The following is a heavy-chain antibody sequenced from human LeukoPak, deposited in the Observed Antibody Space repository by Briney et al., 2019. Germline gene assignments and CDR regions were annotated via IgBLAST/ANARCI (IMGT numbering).Heavy chain of an antibody. CDR1: GFTFSSYS. Sequence: GSLRLSCAASGFTFSSYSMNWVRQAPGKGLEWVSYISSSSSTIYYADSVKGRFTISRDNAKNSLYLQMNSLRAEDTAVYYCARDLDSSSSGYFQHWGQGTLVTVSS. CDR2: ISSSSSTI. V-gene: IGHV3-48*01. D-gene: IGHD6-6*01. J-gene: IGHJ1*01. CDR3: ARDLDSSSSGYFQH.